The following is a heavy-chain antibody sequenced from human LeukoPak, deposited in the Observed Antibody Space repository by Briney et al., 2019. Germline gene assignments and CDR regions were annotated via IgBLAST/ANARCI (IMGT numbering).Heavy chain of an antibody. CDR2: ISSSSSYI. V-gene: IGHV3-21*01. D-gene: IGHD3-3*01. J-gene: IGHJ4*02. CDR1: GFTFSSYS. CDR3: AREDRDFWSGYNAEYFDY. Sequence: GGSLRLSCAASGFTFSSYSMNWVRQAPGKGLEWVSSISSSSSYIYYADSVKGRFTISRDNAKNSLYLQMNSLRAEDTAVYYCAREDRDFWSGYNAEYFDYWGQRTLVTVSS.